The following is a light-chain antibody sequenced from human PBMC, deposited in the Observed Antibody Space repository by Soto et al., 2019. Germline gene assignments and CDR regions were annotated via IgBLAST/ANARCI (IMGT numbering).Light chain of an antibody. CDR1: QSVSSSY. CDR3: QQYGSSPPIT. V-gene: IGKV3-20*01. CDR2: DAS. Sequence: EIVLTQSPGTLSLSPGERATLSCRAIQSVSSSYLAWYQQKPGQAPRLLIYDASSRATGIPDRFSGSGSGTDFTLTISRLEPEDFAVYYCQQYGSSPPITFGQGTRLEIK. J-gene: IGKJ5*01.